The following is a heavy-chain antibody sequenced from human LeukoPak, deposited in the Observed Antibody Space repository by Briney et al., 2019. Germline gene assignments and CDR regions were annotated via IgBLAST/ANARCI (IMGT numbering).Heavy chain of an antibody. D-gene: IGHD1-1*01. V-gene: IGHV4-34*01. Sequence: SETLSLTCAVYGGSFSGYYWSWIRQPPGKGLEWIGEINHSGSTNYNPSLKSRVTISVDTSKNQFPLKLSSVTAADTAVYYCARRATSGLFDYWGQGTLVTVSS. CDR2: INHSGST. CDR3: ARRATSGLFDY. CDR1: GGSFSGYY. J-gene: IGHJ4*02.